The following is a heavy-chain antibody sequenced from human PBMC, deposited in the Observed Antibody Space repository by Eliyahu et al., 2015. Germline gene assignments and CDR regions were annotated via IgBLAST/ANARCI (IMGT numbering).Heavy chain of an antibody. CDR3: TRGGEEHQLQSRPFDY. J-gene: IGHJ4*02. CDR2: IIPIFGTA. Sequence: QVQLVQSGAEVKKPGSSVKVXCKAXGGTFSNXPISWVRXAPGQGLEWMGGIIPIFGTANYAQKFQGRVTITADESTRTAYMEVSSLRSEDAAIYYCTRGGEEHQLQSRPFDYWGQGTLVTVSS. CDR1: GGTFSNXP. D-gene: IGHD2-2*01. V-gene: IGHV1-69*01.